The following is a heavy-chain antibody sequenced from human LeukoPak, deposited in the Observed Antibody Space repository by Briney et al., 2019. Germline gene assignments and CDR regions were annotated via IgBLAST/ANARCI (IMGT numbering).Heavy chain of an antibody. CDR1: GYTFTSYG. Sequence: ASVKVSCKASGYTFTSYGISWVRQAPGQGLEWMGWIGAYNGNTNYAQKLQGRVTTTTDTSTSTAYMELRSLRSDDTAVYYCARDQGGWYYYYFDYWGQGTLVTVSS. J-gene: IGHJ4*02. CDR3: ARDQGGWYYYYFDY. D-gene: IGHD6-19*01. V-gene: IGHV1-18*01. CDR2: IGAYNGNT.